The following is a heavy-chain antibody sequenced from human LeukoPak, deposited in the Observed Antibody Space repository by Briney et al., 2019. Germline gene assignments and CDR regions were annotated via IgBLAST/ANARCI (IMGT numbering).Heavy chain of an antibody. CDR1: GGSFSGYY. CDR3: ARGVASFGIWSAVQRADMVV. Sequence: SETLSLTCAVYGGSFSGYYWSWIRQPPGKGLEWIGEINHSGSTNYNPSLKSRVTISVDTSKKQFSLKLSSVTAADTAVYYCARGVASFGIWSAVQRADMVVWGTGTTVTVSS. CDR2: INHSGST. J-gene: IGHJ6*03. D-gene: IGHD3-3*01. V-gene: IGHV4-34*01.